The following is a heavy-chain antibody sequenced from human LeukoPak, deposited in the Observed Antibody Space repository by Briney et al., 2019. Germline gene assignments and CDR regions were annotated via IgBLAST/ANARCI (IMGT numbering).Heavy chain of an antibody. CDR1: GFTFSSYG. V-gene: IGHV3-30*18. D-gene: IGHD3-22*01. CDR3: AKGGYYDSSGYPDAFDI. CDR2: ISYDGSNK. J-gene: IGHJ3*02. Sequence: GRSLRLSCAASGFTFSSYGMHWVRQAPGKGLEWVAVISYDGSNKYYADSVKGRFTISRDNSKNTLYLQMNSLRAEDTAVYYCAKGGYYDSSGYPDAFDIWGQGTMVTASS.